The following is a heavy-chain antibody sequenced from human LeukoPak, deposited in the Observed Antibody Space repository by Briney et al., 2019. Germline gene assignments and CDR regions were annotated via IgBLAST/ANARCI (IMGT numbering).Heavy chain of an antibody. Sequence: ASVKVPCQPSGYTFSDFYLHWVRQAPGQGLEWMGWLNPYTGATITAQRFQGRVTLTWDTSIATGFMELTSLRSDGTAVYYCVTATVTHTRDPWGRGTLVTVSS. CDR1: GYTFSDFY. J-gene: IGHJ5*02. CDR2: LNPYTGAT. D-gene: IGHD4-17*01. CDR3: VTATVTHTRDP. V-gene: IGHV1-2*02.